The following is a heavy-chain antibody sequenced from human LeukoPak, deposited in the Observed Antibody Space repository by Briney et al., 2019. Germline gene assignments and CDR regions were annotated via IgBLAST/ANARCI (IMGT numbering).Heavy chain of an antibody. Sequence: ASVKVSCKASGYTFTSYDINWVRQATGQGLEWMGWMNPNSGNTGYAQKFQGRVTMTRNTSISTAYMELSSMRSEDTAVYYCVAQGYNWNAYESLGYFDYWGQGTPVTVSS. J-gene: IGHJ4*02. CDR2: MNPNSGNT. V-gene: IGHV1-8*01. D-gene: IGHD1-20*01. CDR3: VAQGYNWNAYESLGYFDY. CDR1: GYTFTSYD.